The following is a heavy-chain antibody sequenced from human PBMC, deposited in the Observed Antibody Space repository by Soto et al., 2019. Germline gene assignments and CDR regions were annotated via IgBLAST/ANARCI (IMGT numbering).Heavy chain of an antibody. Sequence: QVQLVESGGGVVQPGRSLRLSCATSGFTFSSYLIHWVRQTPDKGLEWVAFISRDGSNEYYADSVKGRFTIYRDNSKNTPYLEMNSLRAEDTAVYYCARDDEGGSDCDLGYWGQGTLVTVSS. V-gene: IGHV3-30-3*01. CDR1: GFTFSSYL. J-gene: IGHJ4*02. CDR3: ARDDEGGSDCDLGY. D-gene: IGHD3-10*01. CDR2: ISRDGSNE.